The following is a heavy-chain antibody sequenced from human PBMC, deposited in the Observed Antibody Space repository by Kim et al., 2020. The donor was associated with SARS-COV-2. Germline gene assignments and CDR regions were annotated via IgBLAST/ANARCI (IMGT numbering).Heavy chain of an antibody. Sequence: ASVKVSCKASGYTFTSYYMHWVRQAPGQGLEWMGIINPSGGSTSYAQKFQGRVTMTRNTSTSTVYMELSSLRSEDTAVYYCAREVGRGDFDWLLALRTPMFDPWGQGTLVTVSS. V-gene: IGHV1-46*01. CDR1: GYTFTSYY. J-gene: IGHJ5*02. D-gene: IGHD3-9*01. CDR3: AREVGRGDFDWLLALRTPMFDP. CDR2: INPSGGST.